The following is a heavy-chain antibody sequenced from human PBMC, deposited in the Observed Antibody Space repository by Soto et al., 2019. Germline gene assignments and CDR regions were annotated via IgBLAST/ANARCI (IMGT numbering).Heavy chain of an antibody. D-gene: IGHD3-22*01. Sequence: QVQLVESGGGVVQPGRSLRLSCAASGFTFSSYGMHWVRQAPGKGLEWVAVISYDGSNKYYADSVKGRFTISRDNSKNTLYLQMNSLRAEDTDVYYCAKEPDTYYYDSSGYSPSYYFDYWGQGTLVTVSS. V-gene: IGHV3-30*18. CDR3: AKEPDTYYYDSSGYSPSYYFDY. CDR1: GFTFSSYG. J-gene: IGHJ4*02. CDR2: ISYDGSNK.